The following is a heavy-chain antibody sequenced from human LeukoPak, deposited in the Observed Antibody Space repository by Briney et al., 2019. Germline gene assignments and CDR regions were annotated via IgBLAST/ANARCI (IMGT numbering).Heavy chain of an antibody. D-gene: IGHD2-8*01. CDR2: MSSTGSTI. CDR1: GFTFSDYY. V-gene: IGHV3-11*01. J-gene: IGHJ4*02. CDR3: ARDLPNGFLDY. Sequence: GGSLRLSCAASGFTFSDYYMGWIRQAPGKGLECVSYMSSTGSTISYAESVKGRFTISRDNAKHSLYLQMDSLRAEDTAVYYCARDLPNGFLDYWGQGTLVTVSS.